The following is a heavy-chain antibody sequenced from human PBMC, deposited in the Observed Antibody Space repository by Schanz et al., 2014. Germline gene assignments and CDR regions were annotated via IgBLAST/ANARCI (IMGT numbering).Heavy chain of an antibody. CDR3: ARGTMPGTFDI. V-gene: IGHV1-18*01. J-gene: IGHJ3*02. CDR2: ISAYNGNT. Sequence: QVRLVQSGAELKMPGASVKVSCKASGYTFISYGISWVRQAPGQGLEWMGWISAYNGNTNYAQKLQGRVTMTTDTSTSTAYMELSSLRYEDTALYYCARGTMPGTFDIWGQGTMVTVSS. D-gene: IGHD2-2*01. CDR1: GYTFISYG.